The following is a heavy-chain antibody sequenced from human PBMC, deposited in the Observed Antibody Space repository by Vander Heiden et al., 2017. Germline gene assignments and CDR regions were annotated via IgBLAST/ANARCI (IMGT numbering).Heavy chain of an antibody. CDR3: TSHDDFWSGYFKH. CDR1: GFTFSGAT. J-gene: IGHJ4*02. Sequence: EGQLVESGGGLVQPGGSLKLSCAASGFTFSGATMPWVRQASGKGLEWVGRSRRKANNYATAYAASVKGRFTISRDDSKNTAYLQMNSLKTEDTAVYYCTSHDDFWSGYFKHRGQGTLVTVSS. D-gene: IGHD3-3*01. V-gene: IGHV3-73*02. CDR2: SRRKANNYAT.